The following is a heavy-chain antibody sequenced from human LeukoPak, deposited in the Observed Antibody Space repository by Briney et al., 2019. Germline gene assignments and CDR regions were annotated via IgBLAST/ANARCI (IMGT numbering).Heavy chain of an antibody. CDR2: FYYSGST. V-gene: IGHV4-39*07. D-gene: IGHD3-16*01. CDR1: SGSISSSSHY. J-gene: IGHJ4*02. Sequence: SETLSLTCTVSSGSISSSSHYWGWIRQPPGKGLEWIGSFYYSGSTYYNPSLKSRLTISVDTSKNQFSLKLSSVTAADTAVYYCARAGGADRYYFDYWGQGTLVTVSS. CDR3: ARAGGADRYYFDY.